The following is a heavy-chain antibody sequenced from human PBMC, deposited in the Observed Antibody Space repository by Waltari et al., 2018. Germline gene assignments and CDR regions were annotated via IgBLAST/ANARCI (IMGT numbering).Heavy chain of an antibody. CDR2: IYTSGST. CDR1: GGSISSYY. V-gene: IGHV4-4*07. Sequence: QVQLQESGPGLVKPSETLSLTCTVSGGSISSYYGSWIRQPAGKGLEWIGRIYTSGSTNYNPSLKSRVTMSVDTSKNQFSLKLSSVTAADTAVYYCARALGRGLREYSSSSNDAFDIWGQGTMVTVSS. D-gene: IGHD6-6*01. J-gene: IGHJ3*02. CDR3: ARALGRGLREYSSSSNDAFDI.